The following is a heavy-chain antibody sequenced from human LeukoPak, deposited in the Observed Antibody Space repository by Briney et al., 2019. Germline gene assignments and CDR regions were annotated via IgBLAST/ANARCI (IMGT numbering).Heavy chain of an antibody. J-gene: IGHJ4*02. D-gene: IGHD3-10*01. Sequence: GGSLRLSCEASGFTFNTHAMSWVRQAPGKGLEWVASITSSGRTPYYTDSVKGRFTISRDNYKNTLYLQMNSLRGEDTAVYYCAKDRPNFYETSGSYYKIKGDFWGQGSLVTVSS. CDR1: GFTFNTHA. CDR3: AKDRPNFYETSGSYYKIKGDF. V-gene: IGHV3-23*01. CDR2: ITSSGRTP.